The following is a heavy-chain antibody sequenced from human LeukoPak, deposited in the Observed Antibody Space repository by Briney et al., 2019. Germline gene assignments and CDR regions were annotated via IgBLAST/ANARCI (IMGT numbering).Heavy chain of an antibody. CDR2: IYYTGST. Sequence: SETLSLTCAVYGGSFSGYYWGWIRQPPGKGLEWIGSIYYTGSTYYNPSLKSRVTISADTSKNQFSLNLSSVTAADTAVYYCAIRSGSSSFASWGRGTLVTVSS. J-gene: IGHJ4*02. CDR3: AIRSGSSSFAS. D-gene: IGHD6-6*01. V-gene: IGHV4-39*01. CDR1: GGSFSGYY.